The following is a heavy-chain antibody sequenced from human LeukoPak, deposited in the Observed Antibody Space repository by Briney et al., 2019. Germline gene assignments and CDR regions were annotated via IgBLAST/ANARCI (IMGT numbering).Heavy chain of an antibody. Sequence: ASVTVSCKAAGYTFTSYGISWVRHAPGQGLEWMGWISAYNGNTNYAQKLQGRVTMTTDTSTSTAYMELRSLRSDDTAVYYCAREWAPCSGGGCYSRFGAFDIWGQGTMVTVSS. D-gene: IGHD2-15*01. V-gene: IGHV1-18*01. CDR1: GYTFTSYG. J-gene: IGHJ3*02. CDR3: AREWAPCSGGGCYSRFGAFDI. CDR2: ISAYNGNT.